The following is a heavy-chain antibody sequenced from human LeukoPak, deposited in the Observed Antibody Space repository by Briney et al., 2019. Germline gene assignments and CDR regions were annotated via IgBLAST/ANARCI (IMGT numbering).Heavy chain of an antibody. Sequence: PGGSLRLSCAAPGFTFSSYAMSWVRQAPGKGLEWVSGISGSGGSTYYADSVKGRFTISRDNSKNTLYLQMNSLRAEDTAVYYCAKSPQKVGATYLDYWGQGTLVTVSS. CDR1: GFTFSSYA. V-gene: IGHV3-23*01. CDR2: ISGSGGST. J-gene: IGHJ4*02. CDR3: AKSPQKVGATYLDY. D-gene: IGHD1-26*01.